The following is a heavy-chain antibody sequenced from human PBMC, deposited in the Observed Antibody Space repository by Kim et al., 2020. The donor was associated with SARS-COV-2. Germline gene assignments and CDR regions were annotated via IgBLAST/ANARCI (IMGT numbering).Heavy chain of an antibody. CDR2: INHSGST. CDR3: ARGGDIVVVVAATRRGGIDY. J-gene: IGHJ4*02. V-gene: IGHV4-34*01. Sequence: SETLSLTCAVYGGSFSGYYWSWIRQPPGKGLEWIGEINHSGSTNYNPSLKSRVTISVDTSKNQFSLKLSSVTAADTAVYYCARGGDIVVVVAATRRGGIDYWGQGTLVTVSS. D-gene: IGHD2-15*01. CDR1: GGSFSGYY.